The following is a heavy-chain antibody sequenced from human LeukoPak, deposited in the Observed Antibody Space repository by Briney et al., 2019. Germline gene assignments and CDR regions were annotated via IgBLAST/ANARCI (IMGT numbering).Heavy chain of an antibody. CDR3: ARAGDFYYYMDV. CDR1: GYSISSGYY. V-gene: IGHV4-38-2*02. J-gene: IGHJ6*03. Sequence: PSETLSLTCTVSGYSISSGYYWGWIRQPPGKGLEWIGSIYHSGSTYYNPSLKSRVTISVDTSKNQFSLKVSSVTAADTAVYYCARAGDFYYYMDVWGKGTTVTVSS. CDR2: IYHSGST.